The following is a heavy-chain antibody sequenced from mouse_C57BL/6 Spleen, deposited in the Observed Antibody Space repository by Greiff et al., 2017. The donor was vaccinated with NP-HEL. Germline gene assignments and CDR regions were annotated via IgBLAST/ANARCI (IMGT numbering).Heavy chain of an antibody. CDR1: GYAFTNYL. CDR2: INPGSGGT. V-gene: IGHV1-54*01. Sequence: QVQLQQSGAELVRPGTSVKVSCKASGYAFTNYLIEWVKQRPGQGLEWIGVINPGSGGTNYNEKFKGKATLTADKSTSTAYMQLSSLPSEDSSVYFCARYYYRNRGFDYWGQGTTLTVSS. CDR3: ARYYYRNRGFDY. D-gene: IGHD2-1*01. J-gene: IGHJ2*01.